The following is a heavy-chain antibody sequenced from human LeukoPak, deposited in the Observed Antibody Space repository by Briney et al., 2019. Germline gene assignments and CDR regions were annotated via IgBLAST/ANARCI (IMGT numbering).Heavy chain of an antibody. Sequence: QTGGALRLSCSAYVFTFSSYAMQWVRQAPGKGQEEDSTIGSGGDATYYADSVKGRFTISRDNSKNTLYLQMSSLRAEDTAVYCCVKGGSSWPYQLPDYWGQGTLVTVSS. D-gene: IGHD2-2*01. J-gene: IGHJ4*02. CDR1: VFTFSSYA. CDR3: VKGGSSWPYQLPDY. V-gene: IGHV3-64D*06. CDR2: IGSGGDAT.